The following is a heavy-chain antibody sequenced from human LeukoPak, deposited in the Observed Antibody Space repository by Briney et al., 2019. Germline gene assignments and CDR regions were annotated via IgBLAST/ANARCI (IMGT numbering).Heavy chain of an antibody. CDR3: AREGASSSFGY. Sequence: GGSLRLSCVVSGFTVSSNYMSWVRQAPGKGLEWVSVLYSGGNTYHADSVKGRFTISRDNSENTLYLQMNSLRAEDTAVYYCAREGASSSFGYWGQGTLVTVSS. J-gene: IGHJ4*02. D-gene: IGHD6-13*01. CDR1: GFTVSSNY. CDR2: LYSGGNT. V-gene: IGHV3-53*01.